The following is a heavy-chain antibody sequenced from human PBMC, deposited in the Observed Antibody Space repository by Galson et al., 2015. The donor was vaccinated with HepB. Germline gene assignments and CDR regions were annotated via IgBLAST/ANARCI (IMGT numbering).Heavy chain of an antibody. D-gene: IGHD3-10*01. CDR3: AKERVPLGSGSYASDY. J-gene: IGHJ4*02. Sequence: SLRLSCAASGFTFSSYAMSWVRQAPGKGLEWVSAISGSGGSTYYADSVKGRFTISRDNSKNTLYLQMNSLRAEDTAVYYCAKERVPLGSGSYASDYWGQGTLVTVSS. V-gene: IGHV3-23*01. CDR1: GFTFSSYA. CDR2: ISGSGGST.